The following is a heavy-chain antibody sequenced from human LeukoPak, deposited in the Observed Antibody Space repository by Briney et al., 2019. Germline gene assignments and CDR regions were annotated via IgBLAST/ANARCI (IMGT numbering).Heavy chain of an antibody. CDR1: GFTVSSNY. V-gene: IGHV3-66*01. J-gene: IGHJ4*02. CDR3: ARDSRRTPVKYDSSGYLFDY. Sequence: GGSLRLSCAASGFTVSSNYMSWVRQAPGKGLEWVSVIYSGGSTYYADSVKGRFTISRDNSKNTLYLQMNSLRAEDTAVYYCARDSRRTPVKYDSSGYLFDYWGQGTLVTVSS. D-gene: IGHD3-22*01. CDR2: IYSGGST.